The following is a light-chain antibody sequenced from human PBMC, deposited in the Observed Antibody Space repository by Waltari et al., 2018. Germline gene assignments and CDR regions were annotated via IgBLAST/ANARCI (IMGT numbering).Light chain of an antibody. CDR2: EVN. CDR1: SSYVGAYDY. V-gene: IGLV2-8*01. Sequence: QSALTQPPSASGSPGQSVTISCTGTSSYVGAYDYVSWYQHHPDKAPKLIIFEVNKWPSGVPDRFSGSKSGNTASLTVSGLQAEDEADYYCSSYAGTDNFVVFGGGTKLTVL. CDR3: SSYAGTDNFVV. J-gene: IGLJ2*01.